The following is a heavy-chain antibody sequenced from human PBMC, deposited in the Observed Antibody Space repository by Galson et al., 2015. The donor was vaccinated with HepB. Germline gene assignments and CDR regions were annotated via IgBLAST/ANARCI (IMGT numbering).Heavy chain of an antibody. CDR1: GFSLSTSGVG. V-gene: IGHV2-5*02. Sequence: PALVKPTQTLTLTCTFSGFSLSTSGVGVGWIRQPPGKALEWLALIYWDDDKRYSPSLKSRLTITKDTSKNQVVLTMTNMDPVDTATYYCARLSWYAYYYGMDVWGQGTTVTVSS. D-gene: IGHD6-13*01. CDR2: IYWDDDK. J-gene: IGHJ6*02. CDR3: ARLSWYAYYYGMDV.